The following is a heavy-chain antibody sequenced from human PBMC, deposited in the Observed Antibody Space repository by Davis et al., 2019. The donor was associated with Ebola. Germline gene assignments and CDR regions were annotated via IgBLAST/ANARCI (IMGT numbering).Heavy chain of an antibody. CDR1: GFTFRRYG. D-gene: IGHD2-2*01. J-gene: IGHJ4*02. CDR2: ITTNGWST. Sequence: GESLKISCAASGFTFRRYGMSWVRQAPGKGLEWVSSITTNGWSTYYADSVKGRFIISRDNAKNSLFLQMHSLRGDDTAVYFCARETPISSRSDWWGQGTLVTVSS. V-gene: IGHV3-48*01. CDR3: ARETPISSRSDW.